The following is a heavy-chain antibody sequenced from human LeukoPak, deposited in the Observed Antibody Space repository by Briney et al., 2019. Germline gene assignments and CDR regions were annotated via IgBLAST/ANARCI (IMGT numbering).Heavy chain of an antibody. CDR1: GYTFTSYG. Sequence: ASXKVSCKASGYTFTSYGISWVRQAPGQGLEWMGWISAYNGNTNYAQKLQGRVTMTTDTSTSTAYMELRSLRSDDTAVYYCATGIAVFDAFDIWGQGTMVTVSS. CDR3: ATGIAVFDAFDI. D-gene: IGHD6-19*01. CDR2: ISAYNGNT. V-gene: IGHV1-18*01. J-gene: IGHJ3*02.